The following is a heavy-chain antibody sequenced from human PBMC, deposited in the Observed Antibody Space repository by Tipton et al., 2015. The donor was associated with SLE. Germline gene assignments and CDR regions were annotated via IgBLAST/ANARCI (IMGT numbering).Heavy chain of an antibody. J-gene: IGHJ6*03. CDR1: GGFVSGKY. CDR2: IYTSGST. D-gene: IGHD1-26*01. Sequence: TLSLTCSVSGGFVSGKYWCWIRQPPGKGLEWIAYIYTSGSTSYNPSLKSRATISVETSKNQFSLQLSSVTAADTAIYFCARLYRLVPATLTYHYMDVWGRGTTVTVSS. CDR3: ARLYRLVPATLTYHYMDV. V-gene: IGHV4-4*08.